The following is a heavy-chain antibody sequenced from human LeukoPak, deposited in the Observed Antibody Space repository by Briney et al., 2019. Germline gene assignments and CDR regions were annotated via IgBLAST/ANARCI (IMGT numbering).Heavy chain of an antibody. Sequence: SETLSLTCTVPGGSITSYYWSWIRQPPGKGLEWIGYNYYNQNINYNPSLKSRVTISVDTSKNQFSLKLRYVTAADTAVYYCARYDYSYYWAFDNWGQGTLVTVSS. D-gene: IGHD4-11*01. CDR1: GGSITSYY. CDR3: ARYDYSYYWAFDN. CDR2: NYYNQNI. V-gene: IGHV4-59*08. J-gene: IGHJ4*02.